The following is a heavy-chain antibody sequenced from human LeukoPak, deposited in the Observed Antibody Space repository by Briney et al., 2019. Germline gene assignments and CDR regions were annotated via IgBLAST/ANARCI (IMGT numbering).Heavy chain of an antibody. D-gene: IGHD1-26*01. Sequence: GGSLRLSCAASGFIFNDYYMSWIRQAPGKGLEWLSYISRTGNTIYYRDSVKGRFTISRDNANNLLHLQMDNLRAEDTAVYYCASRESGSGVSYWGQGTLVTVSS. CDR3: ASRESGSGVSY. CDR1: GFIFNDYY. J-gene: IGHJ4*02. CDR2: ISRTGNTI. V-gene: IGHV3-11*01.